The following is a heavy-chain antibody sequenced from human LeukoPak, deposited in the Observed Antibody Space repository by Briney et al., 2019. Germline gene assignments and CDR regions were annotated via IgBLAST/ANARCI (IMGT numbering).Heavy chain of an antibody. CDR3: ARAVLLWFGESGYFDY. V-gene: IGHV4-59*01. CDR1: GGSISSYY. CDR2: IYYSGST. D-gene: IGHD3-10*01. Sequence: SETLSLTCTVSGGSISSYYWSWIRQPPGKGLEWIGYIYYSGSTNYNLSLKSRVTISVDTSKNQFSLKLSSVTAADTAVYYCARAVLLWFGESGYFDYWGQGTLVTVSS. J-gene: IGHJ4*02.